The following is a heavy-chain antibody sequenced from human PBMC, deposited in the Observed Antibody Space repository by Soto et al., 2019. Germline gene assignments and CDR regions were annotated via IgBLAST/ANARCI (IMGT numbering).Heavy chain of an antibody. CDR1: GYTFTSYG. CDR2: ISAYNGNT. V-gene: IGHV1-18*04. CDR3: ARVTVPAATGGYSYYSSGREV. D-gene: IGHD2-2*01. J-gene: IGHJ6*02. Sequence: GASVKISCKASGYTFTSYGISWVRQAPGQGLEWMGWISAYNGNTNYAQKLQGRVTMTTDTSTSTAYMELRSLRSDDTAVYYCARVTVPAATGGYSYYSSGREVWAQGTRVAVPS.